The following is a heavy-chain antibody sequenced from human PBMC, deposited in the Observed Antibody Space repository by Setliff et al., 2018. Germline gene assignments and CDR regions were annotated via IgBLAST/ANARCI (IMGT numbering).Heavy chain of an antibody. D-gene: IGHD2-15*01. Sequence: ASVKVSCKASAYTFIDYYLHWVRQAPGQGLEWMGWINPNSGGTNYAQKFQGWVTMTRDTSISTAYMELSRLRSDDTAVYYCARGGNPPYDAFDIWGQGNPGHLLL. CDR3: ARGGNPPYDAFDI. CDR2: INPNSGGT. V-gene: IGHV1-2*04. J-gene: IGHJ3*02. CDR1: AYTFIDYY.